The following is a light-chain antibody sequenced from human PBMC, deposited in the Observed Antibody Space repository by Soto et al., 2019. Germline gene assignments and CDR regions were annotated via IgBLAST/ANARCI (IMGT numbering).Light chain of an antibody. CDR2: YAS. Sequence: EVTQSPATLSLSPGERATLPCRASQCFXTYLAWYQPKPGQAPRLLXAYASNTATGSPARLSGSGSETDFTPTISSLEPEDFAVYYCQQRETRPPGFGQGTKVDIK. CDR1: QCFXTY. J-gene: IGKJ1*01. V-gene: IGKV3-11*01. CDR3: QQRETRPPG.